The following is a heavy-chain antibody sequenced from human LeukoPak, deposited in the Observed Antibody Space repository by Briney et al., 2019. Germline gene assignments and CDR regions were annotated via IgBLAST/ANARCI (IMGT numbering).Heavy chain of an antibody. D-gene: IGHD6-25*01. CDR1: GDSVSRNSAA. Sequence: SQTLSLTCAISGDSVSRNSAAWNWIRHSPSRGIEWLGRTYYRSKWYNDNGLYVKSRITINPDTSKNQFSLQLNSVTPEDTAVYYCARDNSGGYRPAGAFDIWGQGTMVTVSS. V-gene: IGHV6-1*01. CDR3: ARDNSGGYRPAGAFDI. CDR2: TYYRSKWYN. J-gene: IGHJ3*02.